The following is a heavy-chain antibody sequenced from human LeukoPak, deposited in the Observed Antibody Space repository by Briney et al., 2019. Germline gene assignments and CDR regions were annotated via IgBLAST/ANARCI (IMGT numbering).Heavy chain of an antibody. V-gene: IGHV4-30-4*01. Sequence: SETLSLTCTVSGGSISSGDYYWSWIRQPPGKGLEWIRYIYYSGSTYYNPSLKSRVTISVDTSKNQFSLKLSSVTAADTAVYYCAREVTTFPNWFDPWGQGTLVTVSS. CDR3: AREVTTFPNWFDP. D-gene: IGHD4-17*01. CDR1: GGSISSGDYY. CDR2: IYYSGST. J-gene: IGHJ5*02.